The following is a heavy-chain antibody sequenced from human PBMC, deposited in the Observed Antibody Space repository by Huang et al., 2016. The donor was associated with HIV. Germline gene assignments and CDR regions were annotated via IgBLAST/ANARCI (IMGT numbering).Heavy chain of an antibody. V-gene: IGHV4-34*01. J-gene: IGHJ4*02. Sequence: QVQLHQWGAGLLKPSETLSLTCAVYGGSFSGYYWSWIRQPPGKGLEWIGEITHGGRTNYNPSLKSRVTISEETSKNQFSLKLSAVTAADTAVYYCARAPHYGSGSYYYWGQGTLVTVSS. CDR3: ARAPHYGSGSYYY. CDR2: ITHGGRT. CDR1: GGSFSGYY. D-gene: IGHD3-10*01.